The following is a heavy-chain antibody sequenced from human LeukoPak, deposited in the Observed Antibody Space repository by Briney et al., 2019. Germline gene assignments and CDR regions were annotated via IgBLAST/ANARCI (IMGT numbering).Heavy chain of an antibody. V-gene: IGHV3-11*04. CDR2: IRSSGSTI. CDR3: ARTAYYYDSSGYLGSYAFDI. J-gene: IGHJ3*02. Sequence: TGGSLRLSCAASGFTFSDYYMSWIRQAPGKGLEWVSYIRSSGSTIYYADSVKGRFTISRDNAKNSLYLQMNSLRAEDTAVYYCARTAYYYDSSGYLGSYAFDIWGQGTMVTVSS. D-gene: IGHD3-22*01. CDR1: GFTFSDYY.